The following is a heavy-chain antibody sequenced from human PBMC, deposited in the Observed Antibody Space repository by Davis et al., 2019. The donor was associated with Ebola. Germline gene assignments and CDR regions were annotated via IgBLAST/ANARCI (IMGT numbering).Heavy chain of an antibody. D-gene: IGHD3-10*01. V-gene: IGHV3-21*01. Sequence: GGSLRLSCAASGFTFSSYSMNWVRQAPGKGLEWVSSISSSSSYIYYADSVKGRFTISRDNSKNTLYLQMNSLRAEDTAVYYCAKDHRFGELFVVAFDIWGQGTMVTVSS. CDR3: AKDHRFGELFVVAFDI. CDR2: ISSSSSYI. CDR1: GFTFSSYS. J-gene: IGHJ3*02.